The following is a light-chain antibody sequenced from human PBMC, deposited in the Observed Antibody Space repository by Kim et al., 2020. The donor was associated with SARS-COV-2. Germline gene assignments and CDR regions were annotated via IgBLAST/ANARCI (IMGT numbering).Light chain of an antibody. V-gene: IGKV1-39*01. CDR1: HSVARY. Sequence: DIQMNQSPSSLSASIGDRITIACRASHSVARYLNWYQQKPGKAPKLLIYDTSTLHSGVPSRFSGSGSGTEFTLTISGVQPDDFAIYFCQQSYMSPPYSFGQLTKLGI. J-gene: IGKJ2*03. CDR2: DTS. CDR3: QQSYMSPPYS.